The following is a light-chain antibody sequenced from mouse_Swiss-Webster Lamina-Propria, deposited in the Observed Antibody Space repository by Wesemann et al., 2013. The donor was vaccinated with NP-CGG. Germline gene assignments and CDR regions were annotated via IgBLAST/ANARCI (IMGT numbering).Light chain of an antibody. CDR2: SAS. CDR1: QNVGTN. J-gene: IGKJ5*01. V-gene: IGKV6-15*01. Sequence: DIVMTQSQKFMSTSVGDRVSVTCKASQNVGTNVAWYQQKPGQSPKALIYSASYRYSGVPDRFTGSGSRDRLSTLTISNVQSEDLAEYFCQQYNSYPLTFGAGTKLELK. CDR3: QQYNSYPLT.